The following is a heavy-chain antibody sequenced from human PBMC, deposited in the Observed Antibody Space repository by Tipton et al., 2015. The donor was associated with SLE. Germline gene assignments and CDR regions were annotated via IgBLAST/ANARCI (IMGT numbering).Heavy chain of an antibody. J-gene: IGHJ4*02. D-gene: IGHD2/OR15-2a*01. V-gene: IGHV3-23*01. CDR2: IGGSGAAT. CDR1: GFTFSNYG. CDR3: AKGFEYGTDY. Sequence: GSLRLSCAASGFTFSNYGMSWVRQAPGKGLEWVSGIGGSGAATYYAHSVRGRSIISKDNFRNTLFLQMNSLKPEDTAVYYCAKGFEYGTDYWGQGTLVTVSS.